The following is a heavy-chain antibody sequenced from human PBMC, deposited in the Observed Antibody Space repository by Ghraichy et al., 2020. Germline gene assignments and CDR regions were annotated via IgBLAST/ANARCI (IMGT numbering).Heavy chain of an antibody. J-gene: IGHJ4*02. Sequence: SQTLSLTCAVYNGPFDSYFWSWIRQPPGKGLEWIGEINHSGSTNYNPSLKSRVTISVDTSKNQFSLRLSSVTAADTAGYYCARGRKSSQQLVPLPFDYWGQGTLVTVSS. CDR3: ARGRKSSQQLVPLPFDY. D-gene: IGHD6-13*01. V-gene: IGHV4-34*01. CDR2: INHSGST. CDR1: NGPFDSYF.